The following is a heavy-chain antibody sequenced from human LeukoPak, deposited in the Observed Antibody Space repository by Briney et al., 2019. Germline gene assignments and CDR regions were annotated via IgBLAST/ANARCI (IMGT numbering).Heavy chain of an antibody. D-gene: IGHD1-26*01. CDR1: GFTFSSYW. CDR2: ISSSSSYI. CDR3: ARAGSGSYYFDY. J-gene: IGHJ4*02. V-gene: IGHV3-21*01. Sequence: GGSLRLSCAASGFTFSSYWMHWVRQAPGKGLEWVSSISSSSSYIYYADSVKGRFTISRDNAKNSLYLQMNSLRAEDTAVYYCARAGSGSYYFDYWGQGTLVTVSS.